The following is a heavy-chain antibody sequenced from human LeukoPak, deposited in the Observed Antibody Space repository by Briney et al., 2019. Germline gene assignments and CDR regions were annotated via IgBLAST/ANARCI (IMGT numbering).Heavy chain of an antibody. CDR1: EFDFSTHA. CDR3: ANEIRPNDY. D-gene: IGHD4-17*01. V-gene: IGHV3-23*01. J-gene: IGHJ4*02. CDR2: ISISGTKT. Sequence: GGSLRLSCAASEFDFSTHAMTWVRQAPAKGLEWVSAISISGTKTYYADSVKGRFTISRDNSKNTLYLKMYSLRAEDTAVYYCANEIRPNDYWGQGTLVTVSS.